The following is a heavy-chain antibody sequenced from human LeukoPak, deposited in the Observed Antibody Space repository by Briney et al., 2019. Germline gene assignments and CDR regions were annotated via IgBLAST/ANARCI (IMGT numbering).Heavy chain of an antibody. V-gene: IGHV3-13*04. J-gene: IGHJ4*02. Sequence: GGSLRLSCAASGFTFSSYDMHWVRQATGKGLEWVSGIGRTGDTYYSGSVKGRFTISRENAKNSSYLEMNSLRAGDTAVYYCTRGAAGFDYWGQGTLVTVSS. CDR2: IGRTGDT. D-gene: IGHD6-13*01. CDR1: GFTFSSYD. CDR3: TRGAAGFDY.